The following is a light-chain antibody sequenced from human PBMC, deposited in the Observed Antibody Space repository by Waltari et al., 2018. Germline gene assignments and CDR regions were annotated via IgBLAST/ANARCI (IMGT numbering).Light chain of an antibody. CDR1: QGLNTAY. Sequence: EIVLTQSPGTLSLSPGERATLSCRASQGLNTAYVAWYQHKSGQAPRLLIYGALYRATGIPDRFSGSGSGTDVTLTISRLEPDDFAVYYCQQYDTSPATFGQGTKLEIK. J-gene: IGKJ2*01. V-gene: IGKV3-20*01. CDR2: GAL. CDR3: QQYDTSPAT.